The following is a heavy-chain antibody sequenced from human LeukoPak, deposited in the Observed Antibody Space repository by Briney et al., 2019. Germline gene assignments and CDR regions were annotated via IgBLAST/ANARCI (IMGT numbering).Heavy chain of an antibody. V-gene: IGHV3-23*01. CDR3: AKVWAHDGSGNPYWHFDL. J-gene: IGHJ2*01. CDR2: ITASGGTT. D-gene: IGHD3-10*01. CDR1: GFTFINYS. Sequence: GGSLRLSCSASGFTFINYSMNWVRQAPGKGLEWVSAITASGGTTYYADSVKGRFTISRDSSKNTLYLQMNSLRAEDTAVYYCAKVWAHDGSGNPYWHFDLWGRGTLVTVSS.